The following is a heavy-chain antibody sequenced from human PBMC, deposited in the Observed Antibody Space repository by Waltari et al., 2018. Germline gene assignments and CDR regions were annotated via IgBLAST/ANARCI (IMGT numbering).Heavy chain of an antibody. D-gene: IGHD3-10*01. CDR1: GGSFSPSA. Sequence: QVQVVQSGAEVKRPGASVKVSCKASGGSFSPSAVSWVRQAPGHGLEWMGGITPVFNTPTYARNLQDRVSITADDSTETVYMELRSLTSDDTALYYCARAITGKEYFPFWGQGTLVVVSS. J-gene: IGHJ1*01. CDR3: ARAITGKEYFPF. V-gene: IGHV1-69*01. CDR2: ITPVFNTP.